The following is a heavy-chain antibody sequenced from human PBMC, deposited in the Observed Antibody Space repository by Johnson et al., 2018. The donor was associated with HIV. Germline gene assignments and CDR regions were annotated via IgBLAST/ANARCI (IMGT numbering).Heavy chain of an antibody. CDR2: LYSGGDT. CDR1: GFIVRSNY. V-gene: IGHV3-66*01. CDR3: TRVSSTSWALDI. D-gene: IGHD2-15*01. J-gene: IGHJ3*02. Sequence: VQLVESGGGLVQPGGSLRLSCAASGFIVRSNYMNWVRQAPGEGLEWVSVLYSGGDTSYSDSVMGRFTISRDTSKNTLYLQMNSLRGDDTAVYYCTRVSSTSWALDIWGQGTLVTVSS.